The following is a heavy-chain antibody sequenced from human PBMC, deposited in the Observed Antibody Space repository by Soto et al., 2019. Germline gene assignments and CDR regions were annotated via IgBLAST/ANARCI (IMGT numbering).Heavy chain of an antibody. CDR1: GFSFSNYT. D-gene: IGHD3-22*01. J-gene: IGHJ4*02. CDR2: ISWDGGST. Sequence: GSLRLSCAASGFSFSNYTMHWVRQAPGKGLEWVSLISWDGGSTYYADSVKGRFTISRDNSKNSLYLQMNSLRTEDTALYYCAKDMSPKYYYDSSGPGFDYWGQGTLVTVSS. V-gene: IGHV3-43*01. CDR3: AKDMSPKYYYDSSGPGFDY.